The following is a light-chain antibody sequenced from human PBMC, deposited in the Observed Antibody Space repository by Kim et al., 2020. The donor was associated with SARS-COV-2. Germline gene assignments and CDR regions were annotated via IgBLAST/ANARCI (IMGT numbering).Light chain of an antibody. CDR2: DKN. CDR1: SLTSYY. J-gene: IGLJ1*01. V-gene: IGLV3-19*01. Sequence: GQTVRITCQGDSLTSYYAIGYQQKPGQAPILVMYDKNKRPSGIPDRFSGSSSGNSASLTITGAQAADEADYYCNSRERDRSGNLYVFGPGAKVTVL. CDR3: NSRERDRSGNLYV.